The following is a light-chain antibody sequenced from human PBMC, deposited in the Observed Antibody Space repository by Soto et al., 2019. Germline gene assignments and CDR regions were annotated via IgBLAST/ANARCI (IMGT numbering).Light chain of an antibody. V-gene: IGKV1-5*03. CDR1: QSISSW. J-gene: IGKJ2*01. CDR2: KAS. Sequence: DTQMTQSPSTLSASVGDRVTITCRASQSISSWLAWYQQKPGKAPKLLIYKASSLESGVPSRFSGSGSGTEFTLTITSLQPDDFATYYCQQYNSYSYTFGQGTRWISN. CDR3: QQYNSYSYT.